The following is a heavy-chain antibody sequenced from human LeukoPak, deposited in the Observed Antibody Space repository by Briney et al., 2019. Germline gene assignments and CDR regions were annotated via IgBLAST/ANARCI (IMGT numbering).Heavy chain of an antibody. D-gene: IGHD4-23*01. CDR3: ARDGGYGGNGEFDY. V-gene: IGHV3-43D*03. J-gene: IGHJ4*02. Sequence: GGSLRLSCAATGFTFDDYAMHWVRQAPGKGLEWVSLISWDGGSTYYADSVKGRFTISRDNSKNSLYLQMNSLRAEDTALYYCARDGGYGGNGEFDYWGQGTLVTVSS. CDR1: GFTFDDYA. CDR2: ISWDGGST.